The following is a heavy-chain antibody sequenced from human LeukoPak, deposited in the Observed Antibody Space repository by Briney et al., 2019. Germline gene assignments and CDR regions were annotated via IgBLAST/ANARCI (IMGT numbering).Heavy chain of an antibody. D-gene: IGHD4-17*01. CDR1: GFTFISYG. CDR3: ARANGDYDSELDY. J-gene: IGHJ4*02. V-gene: IGHV3-23*01. CDR2: ISGSGGGT. Sequence: QPGGSLRLSCAASGFTFISYGMSWVRQAPGKGLEWVSGISGSGGGTYYADSVKGRFTISRDNSKNILYLQMNSLRAEDTAVYYCARANGDYDSELDYWGQGTLVTVSS.